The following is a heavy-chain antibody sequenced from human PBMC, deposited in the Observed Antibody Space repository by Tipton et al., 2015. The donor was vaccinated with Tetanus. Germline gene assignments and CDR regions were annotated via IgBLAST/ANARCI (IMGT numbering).Heavy chain of an antibody. CDR3: ARAGFRIEGRRQSEALGPFDY. CDR1: GFTFSSYA. CDR2: ISYDGSNK. V-gene: IGHV3-30-3*01. D-gene: IGHD2/OR15-2a*01. J-gene: IGHJ4*02. Sequence: SLRLSCAASGFTFSSYAMHWVRQAPGKGLEWVAVISYDGSNKYYADSVKGRFTISRDNSKNTLYLQMNSLRAEDTAVYYCARAGFRIEGRRQSEALGPFDYWGQGTLVTVSS.